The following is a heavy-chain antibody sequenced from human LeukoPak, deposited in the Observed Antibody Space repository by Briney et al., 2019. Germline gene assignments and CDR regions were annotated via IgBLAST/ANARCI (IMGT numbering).Heavy chain of an antibody. CDR1: GGSISSGDYY. CDR2: IYYSGST. V-gene: IGHV4-30-4*08. J-gene: IGHJ6*03. D-gene: IGHD3-10*01. CDR3: ARVPDRGYYYYYMDV. Sequence: SETLALTCTVSGGSISSGDYYWSWIRQPPGKGLEWIGYIYYSGSTYYNPSLKSRVTISVDTSMNQDSLKLSSVTAADTAVYYCARVPDRGYYYYYMDVWGKGTTVTVSS.